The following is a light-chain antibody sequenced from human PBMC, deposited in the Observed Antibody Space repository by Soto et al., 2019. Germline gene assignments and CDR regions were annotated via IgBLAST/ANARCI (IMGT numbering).Light chain of an antibody. Sequence: DIVMTQSADSLAVSLGERATINCKSGQSVLYSSNNKNYLAWYQQKPGQPPKLLIYWASTRESGVPDRFSGSGSGTDFTLTISSLQAEDVAVYYCQQYYSTPQTFGQGTKVDIK. CDR1: QSVLYSSNNKNY. CDR3: QQYYSTPQT. J-gene: IGKJ1*01. CDR2: WAS. V-gene: IGKV4-1*01.